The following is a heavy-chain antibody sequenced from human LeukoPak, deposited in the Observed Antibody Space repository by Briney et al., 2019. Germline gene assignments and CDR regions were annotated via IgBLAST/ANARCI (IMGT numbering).Heavy chain of an antibody. D-gene: IGHD4-11*01. Sequence: GASVKVSCKASGYTFTTYAMHWVRQAPGQRLEWMGWINAGNGNTKYSQKFQGRVTITRDTSASTAYMELSSLRSEDTAVYYCARGRSTVTTPFDYWGQGTLVTVSS. CDR1: GYTFTTYA. CDR3: ARGRSTVTTPFDY. J-gene: IGHJ4*02. CDR2: INAGNGNT. V-gene: IGHV1-3*01.